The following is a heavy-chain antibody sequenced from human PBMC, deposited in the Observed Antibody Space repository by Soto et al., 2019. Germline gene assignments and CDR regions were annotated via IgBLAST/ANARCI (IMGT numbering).Heavy chain of an antibody. J-gene: IGHJ4*02. Sequence: GGSLRLSCAASGFTFSSYAMGWVRQGPGKGLEWVAVVSIGGSTHYADSVRGRFTISRDNSKNTLSLQMNSLTAEDTAVYFCAKRRGAGGHFDYWGQGALVTVYS. D-gene: IGHD2-15*01. V-gene: IGHV3-23*01. CDR2: VSIGGST. CDR1: GFTFSSYA. CDR3: AKRRGAGGHFDY.